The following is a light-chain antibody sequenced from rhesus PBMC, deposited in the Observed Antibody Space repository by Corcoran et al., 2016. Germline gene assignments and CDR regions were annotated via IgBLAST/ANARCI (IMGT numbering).Light chain of an antibody. CDR2: AAS. J-gene: IGKJ3*01. V-gene: IGKV1-43*01. CDR1: QGLSTY. Sequence: DIQMTQSPSSLSASVGDRVTITCRASQGLSTYLNWYQQKPGKAPKRLIYAASSLESGVPSSFSGSGSGTVFTLTISSLQPEDFATYYCLQYNSNPFTFGPGTKLDIK. CDR3: LQYNSNPFT.